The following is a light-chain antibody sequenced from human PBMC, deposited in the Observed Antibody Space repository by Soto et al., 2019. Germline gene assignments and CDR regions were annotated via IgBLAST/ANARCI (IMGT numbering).Light chain of an antibody. J-gene: IGKJ2*01. CDR1: QSVRSSY. V-gene: IGKV3-20*01. Sequence: EIVLTQSPGTLSLSPGERATLSCRASQSVRSSYFAWFQQTPGQAPRLLIYGASSRATGIPDRFSGSESGTYFTLTISRLEHEDFSVYYWQQYSSTPKTFGQGTKLEIK. CDR3: QQYSSTPKT. CDR2: GAS.